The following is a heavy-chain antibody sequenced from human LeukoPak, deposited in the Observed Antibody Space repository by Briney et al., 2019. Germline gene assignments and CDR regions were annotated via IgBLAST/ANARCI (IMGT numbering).Heavy chain of an antibody. Sequence: GGTLRLSCAASGFTFGSYGMSWVRQAPGKGLEWVSAISGSGGSTYYADSVKGRFTISRDNSKNTLYLQMNSLRAEDTAVYYCAKSGVPAQLPLPTYYYYYYMDVWGKGTTVTVSS. CDR1: GFTFGSYG. CDR2: ISGSGGST. V-gene: IGHV3-23*01. J-gene: IGHJ6*03. CDR3: AKSGVPAQLPLPTYYYYYYMDV. D-gene: IGHD2-2*01.